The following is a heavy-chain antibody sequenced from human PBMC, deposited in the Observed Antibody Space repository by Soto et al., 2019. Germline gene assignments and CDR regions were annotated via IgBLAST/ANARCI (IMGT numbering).Heavy chain of an antibody. CDR2: IYYSGST. Sequence: SETLSLTCTVSGGSFSSYYWSWIRQPPGKGLEWIGHIYYSGSTKYNPSLKSRVTISVDTSKNQFSLKLSSVTAADTAVYYCAKDLGYCSGGSCPYFDYWGQGTLVTVS. V-gene: IGHV4-59*01. J-gene: IGHJ4*02. CDR1: GGSFSSYY. CDR3: AKDLGYCSGGSCPYFDY. D-gene: IGHD2-15*01.